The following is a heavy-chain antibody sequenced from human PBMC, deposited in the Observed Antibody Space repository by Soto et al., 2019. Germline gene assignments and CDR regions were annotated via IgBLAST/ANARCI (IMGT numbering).Heavy chain of an antibody. CDR1: GGSISSGGYY. CDR2: IYYSGST. V-gene: IGHV4-31*03. Sequence: SETLSLTCTVSGGSISSGGYYWSWIRQHPGKGLEWIGYIYYSGSTYYNPSLKSRVTISVDTSKNQFSLKLSSVTAADTAVYYWDRVGASAGSDYWCQGTWVTVSS. D-gene: IGHD6-13*01. CDR3: DRVGASAGSDY. J-gene: IGHJ4*02.